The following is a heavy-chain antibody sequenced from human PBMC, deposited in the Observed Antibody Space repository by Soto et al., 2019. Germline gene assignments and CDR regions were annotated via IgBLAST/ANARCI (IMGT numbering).Heavy chain of an antibody. CDR3: ARDSLHYDFWSXYYTGGFTSDAFDI. J-gene: IGHJ3*02. CDR2: ISYDGSNK. CDR1: GFTFSSYA. Sequence: GGSLRLSCAASGFTFSSYAMHWVRQAPGKGLEWVAVISYDGSNKYYADSVKGRFTIPRDNSKNTLYLQMNSLRAEDTAVYYCARDSLHYDFWSXYYTGGFTSDAFDIWGQGTMVTVSS. V-gene: IGHV3-30-3*01. D-gene: IGHD3-3*01.